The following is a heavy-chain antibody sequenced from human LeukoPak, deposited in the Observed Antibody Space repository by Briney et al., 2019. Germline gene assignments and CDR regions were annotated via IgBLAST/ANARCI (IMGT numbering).Heavy chain of an antibody. CDR2: IIPIFGTA. Sequence: SVKVSCKASGGTFSSYAISWVRQAPGQGLEWMGGIIPIFGTANYAQKFQGRVTITADKSTSTAYMELSSLRSEDTAVYYCARGITMVRGVILETWFDPWGQGTLVTVSS. CDR3: ARGITMVRGVILETWFDP. J-gene: IGHJ5*02. D-gene: IGHD3-10*01. CDR1: GGTFSSYA. V-gene: IGHV1-69*06.